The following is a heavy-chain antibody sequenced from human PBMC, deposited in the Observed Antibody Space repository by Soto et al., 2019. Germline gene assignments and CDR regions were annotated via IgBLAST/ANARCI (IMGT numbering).Heavy chain of an antibody. Sequence: LSLTCTVSGGSISSGGYYWSWIRQHPGKGPEWIGYIYYSGSTYYNPSLKSRVTISVDTSKNQLSLKLSSVTAADTAVYYCARDWRGSCSSASCHGPEGHYMDVWGKGTTVTVSS. CDR1: GGSISSGGYY. J-gene: IGHJ6*03. V-gene: IGHV4-31*03. D-gene: IGHD2-2*01. CDR2: IYYSGST. CDR3: ARDWRGSCSSASCHGPEGHYMDV.